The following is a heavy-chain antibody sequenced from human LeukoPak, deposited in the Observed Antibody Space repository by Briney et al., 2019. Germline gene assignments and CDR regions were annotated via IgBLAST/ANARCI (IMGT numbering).Heavy chain of an antibody. D-gene: IGHD3-9*01. Sequence: GGSLRLSCAASGFTFNNYAMSWVRQAPGKGLEWVSAISDNGGGTYYADSVKGRFTISRDNSKNTLYLQMNSLRAEDTAMYYCAKESYYDILTGYSHYWGQGTLVTVPS. CDR3: AKESYYDILTGYSHY. J-gene: IGHJ4*02. CDR2: ISDNGGGT. V-gene: IGHV3-23*01. CDR1: GFTFNNYA.